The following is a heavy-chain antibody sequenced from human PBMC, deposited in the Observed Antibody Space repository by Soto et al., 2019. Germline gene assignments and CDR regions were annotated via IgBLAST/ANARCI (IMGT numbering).Heavy chain of an antibody. D-gene: IGHD3-9*01. CDR3: AAYDILTGYSPYYFDY. J-gene: IGHJ4*02. Sequence: SETLSLTCTVSGGSISNYYWSWIRQPPGKGLEWIGYIYYTGSTNYNPSLKSRVTISVDTSKTQFSLKLSSVTAADTAVYYCAAYDILTGYSPYYFDYWGQGTLVTVSS. V-gene: IGHV4-59*08. CDR1: GGSISNYY. CDR2: IYYTGST.